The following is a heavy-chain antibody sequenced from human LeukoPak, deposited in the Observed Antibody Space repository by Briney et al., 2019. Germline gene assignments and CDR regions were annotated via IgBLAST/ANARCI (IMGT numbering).Heavy chain of an antibody. D-gene: IGHD6-6*01. CDR2: ISGSGGST. V-gene: IGHV3-23*01. CDR3: AKVGSSSYYYYYYMDV. CDR1: GFTFSNYA. Sequence: GGSLRLSCAASGFTFSNYAMSWVRQAPGKGLEWVSAISGSGGSTYSADSVKGRFTISRDNSKNTLYLQMNRLRAEDTAVYYCAKVGSSSYYYYYYMDVWGKGTTVTVSS. J-gene: IGHJ6*03.